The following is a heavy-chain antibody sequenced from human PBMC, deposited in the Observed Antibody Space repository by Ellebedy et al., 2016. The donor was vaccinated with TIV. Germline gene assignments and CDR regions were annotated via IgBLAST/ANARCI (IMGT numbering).Heavy chain of an antibody. V-gene: IGHV1-46*04. CDR3: ARDISTREYYDFWSGLVGDAFDI. CDR1: GYTFTSYY. D-gene: IGHD3-3*01. Sequence: AASVKVSCKASGYTFTSYYMHWVRQAPGQGLEWMGIINPSGGSTSYAQKLQGRVTMTRDTSTSTVYMELSSLRSEDTAVYYCARDISTREYYDFWSGLVGDAFDIWGQGTMVTVSS. J-gene: IGHJ3*02. CDR2: INPSGGST.